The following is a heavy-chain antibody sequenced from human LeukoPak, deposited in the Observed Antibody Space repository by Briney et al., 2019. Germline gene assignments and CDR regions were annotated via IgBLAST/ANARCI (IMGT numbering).Heavy chain of an antibody. CDR1: GFTFSSNA. V-gene: IGHV3-30*04. J-gene: IGHJ4*02. D-gene: IGHD3-9*01. Sequence: QPGGSLRLSCAASGFTFSSNAMHWVRQAPGKGLEWVAVISYDGSNKYYADSVKGRFTISRDNSKNTLHLQMNSLRAEDTAVYYCARNHDILTAVYYFDYWGQGTLVTVSS. CDR3: ARNHDILTAVYYFDY. CDR2: ISYDGSNK.